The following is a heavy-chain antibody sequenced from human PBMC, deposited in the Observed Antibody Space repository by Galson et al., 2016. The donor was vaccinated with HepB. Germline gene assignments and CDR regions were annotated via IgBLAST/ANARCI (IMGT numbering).Heavy chain of an antibody. CDR1: GYIFTSNG. J-gene: IGHJ5*01. Sequence: VKVSCKASGYIFTSNGISWVRQAPGQGLEWMGWISSNSGKTNYAPKFQGRVTMTTDTPTSTAYMELTSLRSDDTAIYYCARDVLYRFESWGQGTLVTVSS. V-gene: IGHV1-18*01. D-gene: IGHD2-8*01. CDR3: ARDVLYRFES. CDR2: ISSNSGKT.